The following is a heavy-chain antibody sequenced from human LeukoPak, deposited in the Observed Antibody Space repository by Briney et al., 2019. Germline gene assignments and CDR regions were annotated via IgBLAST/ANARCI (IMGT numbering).Heavy chain of an antibody. Sequence: GGSLRLSCAASGFIFRSYSMNWVRQAPGKVLEWVSYIGTSSSTIYYADSVKGRFTISRDNAKNSLYLQMNSLRDGDTAVYYCARHDYGANSGDYWGQGTLVTVSS. J-gene: IGHJ4*02. V-gene: IGHV3-48*02. CDR1: GFIFRSYS. CDR3: ARHDYGANSGDY. D-gene: IGHD4/OR15-4a*01. CDR2: IGTSSSTI.